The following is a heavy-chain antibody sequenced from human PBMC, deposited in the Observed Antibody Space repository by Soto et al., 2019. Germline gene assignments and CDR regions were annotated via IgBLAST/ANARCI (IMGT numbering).Heavy chain of an antibody. J-gene: IGHJ6*01. CDR3: ARGSGYDLDYCYRMEF. CDR2: IWYDLSNK. D-gene: IGHD5-12*01. CDR1: GFTCSSYD. Sequence: SLRLSGAASGFTCSSYDMHWVLQAPGNGLEWVAVIWYDLSNKYYADSVKRRFTISSDNSKNTLYLPMNSLRAEDTAVYYCARGSGYDLDYCYRMEFWGQGTTVTPSS. V-gene: IGHV3-33*01.